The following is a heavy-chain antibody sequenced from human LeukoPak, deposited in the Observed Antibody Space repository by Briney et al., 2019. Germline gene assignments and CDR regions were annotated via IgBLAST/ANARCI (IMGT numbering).Heavy chain of an antibody. J-gene: IGHJ4*02. D-gene: IGHD3-16*01. CDR1: GFTFSSYG. CDR3: AKEEAVYDYVWGSNLFDY. CDR2: IRYDDTNK. Sequence: PGGSLRLSCAASGFTFSSYGMHWVRQAPGKGLEWVAFIRYDDTNKNYADSVKGRFTISRDNSKNTLYLQMDSLRPEDTAVYYCAKEEAVYDYVWGSNLFDYWGQGTLVTVSS. V-gene: IGHV3-30*02.